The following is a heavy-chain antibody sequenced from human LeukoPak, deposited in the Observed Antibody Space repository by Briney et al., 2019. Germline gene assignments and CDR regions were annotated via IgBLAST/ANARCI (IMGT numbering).Heavy chain of an antibody. CDR1: GFTFSSYA. D-gene: IGHD2/OR15-2a*01. CDR2: ISGGGGST. V-gene: IGHV3-23*01. CDR3: AKVIKAYYYYYGMDV. J-gene: IGHJ6*02. Sequence: GGPLRLSCAASGFTFSSYAMSWVRQAPGKGLEWVSTISGGGGSTYYADSVKGRFTISRDNSKNTLYLQMNSLRAEDTAVYYCAKVIKAYYYYYGMDVWGQGTTVTVSS.